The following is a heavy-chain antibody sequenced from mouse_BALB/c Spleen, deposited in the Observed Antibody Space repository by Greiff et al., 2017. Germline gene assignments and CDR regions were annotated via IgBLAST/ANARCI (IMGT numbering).Heavy chain of an antibody. CDR2: IWAGGST. Sequence: QVQLQQSGPGLVAPSQSLSITCTVSGFSLTSYGVHWVRQPPGKGLEWLGVIWAGGSTNYNSALMSRLSISKDNSKSQVFLKMNSLQTDDTAMYYCARYGNHYYAMDYWGQGTSVTVSS. CDR1: GFSLTSYG. J-gene: IGHJ4*01. CDR3: ARYGNHYYAMDY. V-gene: IGHV2-9*02. D-gene: IGHD2-1*01.